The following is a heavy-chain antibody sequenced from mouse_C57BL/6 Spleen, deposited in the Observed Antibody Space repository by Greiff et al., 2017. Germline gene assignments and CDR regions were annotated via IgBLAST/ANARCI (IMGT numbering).Heavy chain of an antibody. Sequence: EVQRVESGGGLVKPGGSLKLSCAASGFTFSSYAMSWVRQTPEKRLEWVATISDGGSYTYYPDNVKGRFTISRDNAKNNLYLQMSHLKSEDTAMYYCAGEGASYYFDYWGQGTTLTVSS. CDR3: AGEGASYYFDY. CDR1: GFTFSSYA. CDR2: ISDGGSYT. V-gene: IGHV5-4*01. J-gene: IGHJ2*01. D-gene: IGHD6-1*01.